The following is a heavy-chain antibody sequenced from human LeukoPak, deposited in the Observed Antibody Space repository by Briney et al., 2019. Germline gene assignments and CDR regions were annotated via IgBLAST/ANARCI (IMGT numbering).Heavy chain of an antibody. Sequence: GGSLRLSCAASGFTFSSYAMSWVRQAPGKGLEWVSAISGSGGSTYYADSVKGRFTISRDNSKNTLYLQMNSLRAEDTAVYYCAKPPAYCSSTSCPTYYYYYYMDVWGKGTTVTVSS. V-gene: IGHV3-23*01. CDR2: ISGSGGST. D-gene: IGHD2-2*01. CDR3: AKPPAYCSSTSCPTYYYYYYMDV. CDR1: GFTFSSYA. J-gene: IGHJ6*03.